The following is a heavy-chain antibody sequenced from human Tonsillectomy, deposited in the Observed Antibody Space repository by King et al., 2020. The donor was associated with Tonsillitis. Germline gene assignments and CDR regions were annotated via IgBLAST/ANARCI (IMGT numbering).Heavy chain of an antibody. CDR2: IDWDDDK. CDR3: APTGYSSGCFDY. Sequence: VTLKESGPALVKPTQTLTLTCTFSGFSLSTSGMCVSWIRQPPGKALEWLARIDWDDDKYYSTSLKTRLTISKDTSKNQVVLTMTNMDPVDTATYYCAPTGYSSGCFDYWGQGTLVTVSS. V-gene: IGHV2-70*15. CDR1: GFSLSTSGMC. D-gene: IGHD6-19*01. J-gene: IGHJ4*02.